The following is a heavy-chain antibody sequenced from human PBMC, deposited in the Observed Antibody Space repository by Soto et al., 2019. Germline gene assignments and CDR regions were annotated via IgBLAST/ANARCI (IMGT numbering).Heavy chain of an antibody. CDR3: AKETVTTSGYYYYGMGV. CDR2: IIGSGGTT. V-gene: IGHV3-23*01. D-gene: IGHD4-4*01. CDR1: GFTFSSYA. Sequence: GGSLRLSCAASGFTFSSYAMSWVRQAPGKGLEWVSAIIGSGGTTYYADSVKGRFTISRDNSKNTLYLQMNNLRAEDTAVYYCAKETVTTSGYYYYGMGVWGQGTTVTVSS. J-gene: IGHJ6*02.